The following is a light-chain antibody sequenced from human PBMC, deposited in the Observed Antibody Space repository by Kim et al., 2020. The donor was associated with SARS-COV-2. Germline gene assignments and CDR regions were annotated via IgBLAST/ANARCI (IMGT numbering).Light chain of an antibody. V-gene: IGLV3-1*01. J-gene: IGLJ3*02. CDR2: QDS. Sequence: SYELTQPPSVSVSPGQTASITCSGDKLGDKYACWYQQKPGQSPVLVIYQDSKRPSGIPERFSGSNSGNTATLTISGTQAMDEADYYCQACDRSTGVFGGG. CDR3: QACDRSTGV. CDR1: KLGDKY.